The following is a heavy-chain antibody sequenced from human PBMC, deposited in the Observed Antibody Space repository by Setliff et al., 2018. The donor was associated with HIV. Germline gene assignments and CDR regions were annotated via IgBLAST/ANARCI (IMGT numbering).Heavy chain of an antibody. Sequence: SVKVSCKASGFTFTSSAMQWVRQARGQRLEWIGWIVVGSGNTNYAQKFQERVTITRDMSTSAAYMELSSLRSEDTAVYYCAAADYSNPNWYSDLWACGTLVTVSS. CDR2: IVVGSGNT. D-gene: IGHD4-4*01. J-gene: IGHJ2*01. V-gene: IGHV1-58*02. CDR3: AAADYSNPNWYSDL. CDR1: GFTFTSSA.